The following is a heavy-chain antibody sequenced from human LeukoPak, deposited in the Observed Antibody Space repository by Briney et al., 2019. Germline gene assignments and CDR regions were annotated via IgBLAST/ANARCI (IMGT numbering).Heavy chain of an antibody. CDR1: GYTFTSYA. CDR3: ASHALIPQRADDYGDYDDAFDI. J-gene: IGHJ3*02. Sequence: ASVKVSCKASGYTFTSYAMHWVRQAPGQRLEWMGWINAGNGNTKYSQKFQGRVTMTRDTSISTAYMELSRLRSDDTAVYYCASHALIPQRADDYGDYDDAFDIWGQGTMVTVSS. V-gene: IGHV1-3*01. D-gene: IGHD4-17*01. CDR2: INAGNGNT.